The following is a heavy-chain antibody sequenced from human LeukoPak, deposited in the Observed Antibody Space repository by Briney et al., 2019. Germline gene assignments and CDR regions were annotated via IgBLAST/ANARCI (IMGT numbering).Heavy chain of an antibody. J-gene: IGHJ4*02. V-gene: IGHV3-15*01. Sequence: GGSLRLSCAASGFTFSNAWMSWVRQAPGKGLEWVGRIKSKTDGGTTDYAAPVKGRFTISRDDSKNTLYLQMNSLKTEDTAVYYCTTGDTYYDFWSGYPAXXPFDYWGQGTLVTVSS. CDR1: GFTFSNAW. CDR2: IKSKTDGGTT. CDR3: TTGDTYYDFWSGYPAXXPFDY. D-gene: IGHD3-3*01.